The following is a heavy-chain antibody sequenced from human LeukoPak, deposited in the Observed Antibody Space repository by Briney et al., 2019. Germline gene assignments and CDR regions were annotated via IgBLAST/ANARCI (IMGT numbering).Heavy chain of an antibody. CDR2: INHSGST. J-gene: IGHJ4*02. V-gene: IGHV4-34*01. D-gene: IGHD6-19*01. CDR1: GGSFSGYY. Sequence: PSETLSLTCAVYGGSFSGYYWSWIRQPPGKGLEWIGEINHSGSTNYNPSLKSRVTISVDTSKNQFSLKLSSVTAADTAVYYCARGVGQWLTTLGYWGQGTLVTVSS. CDR3: ARGVGQWLTTLGY.